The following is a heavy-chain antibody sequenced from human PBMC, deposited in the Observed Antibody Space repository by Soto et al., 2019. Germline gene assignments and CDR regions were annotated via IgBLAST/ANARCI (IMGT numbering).Heavy chain of an antibody. J-gene: IGHJ4*02. CDR3: ARAGLVGWFGDFMGVVDY. Sequence: QVQLVQSGAEVKKPGASVKVSCKASGYTFTSYAMHWVRQAPGQRLEWMGWINAGNGNTKYSQKFQGRVTITRDTSASTAYMELSSLRSEDTAVYYCARAGLVGWFGDFMGVVDYWGQGTLVTVSS. CDR1: GYTFTSYA. V-gene: IGHV1-3*01. D-gene: IGHD3-10*01. CDR2: INAGNGNT.